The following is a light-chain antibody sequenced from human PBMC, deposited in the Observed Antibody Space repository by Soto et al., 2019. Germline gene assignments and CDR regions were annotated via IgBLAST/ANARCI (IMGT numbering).Light chain of an antibody. CDR1: QSVSRSF. Sequence: EIVLTQSPGTLSLSPGERATLSCRASQSVSRSFLAWYQQTPGQAPRLLIYGASSRATGIPDRFSGSGSGTDFTLTISRLEPEDFAVYFCQQHDSSPRTFGQGTKVEIK. CDR3: QQHDSSPRT. V-gene: IGKV3-20*01. CDR2: GAS. J-gene: IGKJ1*01.